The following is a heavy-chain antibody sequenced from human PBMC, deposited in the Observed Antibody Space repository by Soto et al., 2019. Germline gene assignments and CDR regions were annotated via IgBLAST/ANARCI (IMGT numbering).Heavy chain of an antibody. CDR1: GYSITTGGYY. J-gene: IGHJ4*02. Sequence: SETLSLTCTVSGYSITTGGYYWSWIRQHPGKGLEWIGYIHYSGSTHYNPSLKSRLSISVDTSRNQFSLKLSSVTAADTAVYYCAKAGYSNSSGRDYFDYWGRGTLVTVPQ. V-gene: IGHV4-31*03. D-gene: IGHD6-6*01. CDR3: AKAGYSNSSGRDYFDY. CDR2: IHYSGST.